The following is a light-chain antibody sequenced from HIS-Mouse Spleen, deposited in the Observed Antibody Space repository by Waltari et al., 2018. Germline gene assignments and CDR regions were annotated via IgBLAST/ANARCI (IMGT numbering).Light chain of an antibody. CDR3: QKYNSAPVTLT. V-gene: IGKV1-27*01. Sequence: IQMTQSPSSLSASVGDRVTITCRASQGISNYLAVYQQKPGNVPKLLIYAASTLQSGVPSRFSGSGSGTDFTLTISSLQPEDVATYYCQKYNSAPVTLTFGGGTKVEIK. J-gene: IGKJ4*01. CDR2: AAS. CDR1: QGISNY.